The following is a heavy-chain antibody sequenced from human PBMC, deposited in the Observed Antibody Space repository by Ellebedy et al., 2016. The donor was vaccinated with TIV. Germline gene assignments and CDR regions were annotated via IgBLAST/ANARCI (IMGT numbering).Heavy chain of an antibody. CDR2: INPRDGSI. CDR1: GYTFDNYY. J-gene: IGHJ4*02. V-gene: IGHV1-46*02. Sequence: AASVKVSCKASGYTFDNYYIHWVRQTPGQGLEWMGIINPRDGSISYVQKFQDKVIMTRDTSTSTVYMELRSLKSEDTAVYNWARGSVTYGGDSGGIFDYWGQGSLVTVSS. D-gene: IGHD4-23*01. CDR3: ARGSVTYGGDSGGIFDY.